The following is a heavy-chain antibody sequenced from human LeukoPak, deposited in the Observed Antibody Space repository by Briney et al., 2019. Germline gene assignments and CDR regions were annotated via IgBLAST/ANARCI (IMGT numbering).Heavy chain of an antibody. D-gene: IGHD2-2*01. Sequence: GSSVKVSCKASGGTFSSYAISWVRQAPGQGLEWMGGNIPIFGTANYAQKFQGRVTITADESTSTAYMELSSLRSEDTAVYYCARDGLRYCSSTSCYYDYWGQGTLVTVSS. CDR2: NIPIFGTA. CDR3: ARDGLRYCSSTSCYYDY. CDR1: GGTFSSYA. J-gene: IGHJ4*02. V-gene: IGHV1-69*01.